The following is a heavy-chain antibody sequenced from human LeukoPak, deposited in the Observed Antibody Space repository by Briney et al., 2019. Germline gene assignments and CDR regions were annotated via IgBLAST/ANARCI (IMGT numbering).Heavy chain of an antibody. Sequence: PETLSVTCTVSGGSISSYYWSWIRQPPGKGLEWIGYIYYSGSTNYNPSLKSRVTISVDTSKNQFSLKLSSVTAADTAVYYCARGPRGYCSSTSCRSTEYYYYMDVWGEGTTVTVSS. D-gene: IGHD2-2*01. V-gene: IGHV4-59*01. J-gene: IGHJ6*03. CDR2: IYYSGST. CDR3: ARGPRGYCSSTSCRSTEYYYYMDV. CDR1: GGSISSYY.